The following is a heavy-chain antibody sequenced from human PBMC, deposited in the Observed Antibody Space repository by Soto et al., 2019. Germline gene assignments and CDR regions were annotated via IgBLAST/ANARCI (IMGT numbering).Heavy chain of an antibody. J-gene: IGHJ4*02. CDR1: GFTFDDYA. CDR3: AKETYDFFGDPQIAY. Sequence: GGSLRLSCAASGFTFDDYAMHWVRQAPGKGLEWVSGISWNSGSIGYADSVKGRFTISRDNAKNSLYLQMNSLRAEDTALYYCAKETYDFFGDPQIAYWGQGTLVTVSS. V-gene: IGHV3-9*01. CDR2: ISWNSGSI. D-gene: IGHD3-3*01.